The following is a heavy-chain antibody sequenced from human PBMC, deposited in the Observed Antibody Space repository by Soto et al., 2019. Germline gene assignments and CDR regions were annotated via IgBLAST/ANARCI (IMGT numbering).Heavy chain of an antibody. CDR2: IKSISDGGTT. Sequence: GRTLRLSVASSGLTFKYAWMHWVRQGRDKGRGWVGRIKSISDGGTTYSAAPVKGRFNISRDDSKNTLYLQMNSLETEDTATYYFTTRFRTPYYSDYWRRRPLDTVSS. CDR1: GLTFKYAW. V-gene: IGHV3-15*07. J-gene: IGHJ4*02. CDR3: TTRFRTPYYSDY.